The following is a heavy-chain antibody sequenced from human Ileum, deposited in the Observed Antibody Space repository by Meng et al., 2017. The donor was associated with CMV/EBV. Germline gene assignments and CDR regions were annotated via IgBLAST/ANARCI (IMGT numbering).Heavy chain of an antibody. V-gene: IGHV3-30*02. CDR3: AKDGPRTSPLDY. CDR1: GFTFSSYA. J-gene: IGHJ4*02. CDR2: VRYEESNA. Sequence: GGSLRLSCAASGFTFSSYARHWVRQAPGKGLEWTAFVRYEESNAYYANSVKGRFTISRDNSNNTLYLQMNNLRPDDTAVYYCAKDGPRTSPLDYWGQGTLVTVSS.